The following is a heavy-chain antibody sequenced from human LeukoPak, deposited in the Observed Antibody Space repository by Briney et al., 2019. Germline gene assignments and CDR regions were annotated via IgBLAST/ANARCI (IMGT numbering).Heavy chain of an antibody. D-gene: IGHD3-22*01. V-gene: IGHV1-2*02. J-gene: IGHJ4*02. CDR3: ARDRADYYDSSGYCV. CDR2: INPNSGGT. CDR1: GYTFTGYY. Sequence: ASVTVSCKASGYTFTGYYMHWVRQAPAQGREWMGWINPNSGGTNYAQKFQGRVTITRDTSISTAYMELSRLRSDDTAVYYCARDRADYYDSSGYCVWGQGTLVTVSS.